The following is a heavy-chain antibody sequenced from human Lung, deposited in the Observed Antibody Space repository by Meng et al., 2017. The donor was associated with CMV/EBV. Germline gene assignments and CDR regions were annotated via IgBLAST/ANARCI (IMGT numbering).Heavy chain of an antibody. V-gene: IGHV1-18*04. CDR1: TFNNYG. D-gene: IGHD3-10*02. CDR3: ARVVVHYYARGDNADYSDY. Sequence: TFNNYGRIWVRQAPGKGLEWVGGSSAYSGNTNYAQKIQDRVTMTTHTSSNTAYMELRSLRSDDTAIYYCARVVVHYYARGDNADYSDYWGQGTLVTVSS. J-gene: IGHJ4*02. CDR2: SSAYSGNT.